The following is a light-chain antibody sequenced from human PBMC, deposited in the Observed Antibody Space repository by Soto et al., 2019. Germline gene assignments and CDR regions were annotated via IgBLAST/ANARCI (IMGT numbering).Light chain of an antibody. J-gene: IGKJ1*01. CDR1: QSVSSSY. CDR3: QQYGNSPPWT. V-gene: IGKV3-20*01. Sequence: EIVLTQSPGTLSLSPGERATLSCRASQSVSSSYLAWYQQKPGQAPRLLIYGATSRATGIPDRFSGSGSGTDFPLTISRLEPEDVAVYYCQQYGNSPPWTFGQGTKVDIK. CDR2: GAT.